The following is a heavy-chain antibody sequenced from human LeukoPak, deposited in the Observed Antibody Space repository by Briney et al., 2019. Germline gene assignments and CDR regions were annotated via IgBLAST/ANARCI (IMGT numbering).Heavy chain of an antibody. Sequence: GASVKVSCTASGYTFTSYGITWVRQAPGQGLEWMGWIRGSNGDTNYAQKLQGRVTVTTDTSTSTAYMELRSLRSDDTAVYYCARDIGFGDHGVDYWGQGTLVTVSS. D-gene: IGHD4-17*01. CDR3: ARDIGFGDHGVDY. CDR1: GYTFTSYG. J-gene: IGHJ4*02. CDR2: IRGSNGDT. V-gene: IGHV1-18*01.